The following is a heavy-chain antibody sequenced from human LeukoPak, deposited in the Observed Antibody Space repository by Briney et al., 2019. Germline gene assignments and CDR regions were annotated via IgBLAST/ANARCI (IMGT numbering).Heavy chain of an antibody. D-gene: IGHD3-10*01. J-gene: IGHJ4*02. V-gene: IGHV3-23*01. Sequence: GGSLRLSCAASGFTLSSYAMSWVRQAPGRRLEWVSIISGGGDDTYYADSVKGRFTISRDNSKNTLYLQLNSLRAEDTAVYYCATFGSGSSTRYFAYWGQGTLVTVSS. CDR2: ISGGGDDT. CDR3: ATFGSGSSTRYFAY. CDR1: GFTLSSYA.